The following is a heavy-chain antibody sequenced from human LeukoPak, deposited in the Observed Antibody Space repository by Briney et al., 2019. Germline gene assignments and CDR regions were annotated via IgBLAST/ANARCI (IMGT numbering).Heavy chain of an antibody. D-gene: IGHD5-24*01. CDR1: GFTFSSYS. CDR3: AREMGY. Sequence: GGSLGLSCAASGFTFSSYSMNWVRQAPGKGLEWVSYISSYSGTISYADSVKGRFAISRDNAKNSLYLQMNSLRDEDTAIYYCAREMGYWGQGTLVTVSS. J-gene: IGHJ4*02. CDR2: ISSYSGTI. V-gene: IGHV3-48*02.